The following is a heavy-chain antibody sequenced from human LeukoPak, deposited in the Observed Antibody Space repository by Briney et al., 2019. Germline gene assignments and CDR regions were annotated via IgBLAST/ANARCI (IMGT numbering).Heavy chain of an antibody. Sequence: GGSLRLSCAASGFTFTRFNMNWVRQAPGKGLELVSSITTSGTYIYYADSVKGRFTISRDNAKNALYLQMDSPRAEDTAVYYCARDHSSGRYFDFWGQGTLVTVSS. V-gene: IGHV3-21*01. CDR1: GFTFTRFN. D-gene: IGHD3-22*01. CDR3: ARDHSSGRYFDF. CDR2: ITTSGTYI. J-gene: IGHJ4*02.